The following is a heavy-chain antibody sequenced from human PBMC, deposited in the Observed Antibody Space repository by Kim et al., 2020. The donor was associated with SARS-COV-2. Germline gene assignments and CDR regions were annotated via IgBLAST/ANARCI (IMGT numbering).Heavy chain of an antibody. D-gene: IGHD6-19*01. CDR2: IGPRGSTI. V-gene: IGHV3-48*03. Sequence: GGSLRLSCAASGFTFSSYEMNWLRQAPGKGLEWVSYIGPRGSTIYYADSVRGRFTISRDNAKNSLYLQMNNLRVEDTAVYYCARDPLSGRHSSNFDYWGQGTLVTVSS. CDR1: GFTFSSYE. J-gene: IGHJ4*02. CDR3: ARDPLSGRHSSNFDY.